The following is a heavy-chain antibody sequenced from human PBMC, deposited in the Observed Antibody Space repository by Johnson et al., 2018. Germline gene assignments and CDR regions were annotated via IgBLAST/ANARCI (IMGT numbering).Heavy chain of an antibody. CDR1: GFTFTNAW. CDR3: TTIFGGAFDI. J-gene: IGHJ3*02. D-gene: IGHD3-3*01. Sequence: EVQLLESGGGLVKPGGSLRLSCAASGFTFTNAWLNWVGQAPGKGLEWVGRIKSKTDGGTTDYAAPGKGRFTISREDSKNMVYLKMNSLKTEDTAMYYCTTIFGGAFDIWGQGTMVTVSS. CDR2: IKSKTDGGTT. V-gene: IGHV3-15*07.